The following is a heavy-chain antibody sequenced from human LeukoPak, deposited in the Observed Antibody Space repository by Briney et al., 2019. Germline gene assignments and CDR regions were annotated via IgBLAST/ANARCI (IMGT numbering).Heavy chain of an antibody. CDR1: GFTFSRYA. D-gene: IGHD1-1*01. CDR3: TRDPAGTTGNYYYYYMDV. CDR2: ISSNGGST. V-gene: IGHV3-64*01. J-gene: IGHJ6*03. Sequence: GGSLRLSCAASGFTFSRYAMHWVRQAPGKGLEYVSAISSNGGSTYYANYVKGRFTISRDNARNTLYLQMNTLRAEDSAVYYCTRDPAGTTGNYYYYYMDVWGRGTTVTISS.